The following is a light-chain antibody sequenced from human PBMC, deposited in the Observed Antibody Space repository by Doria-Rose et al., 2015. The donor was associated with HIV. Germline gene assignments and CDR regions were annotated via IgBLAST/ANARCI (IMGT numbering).Light chain of an antibody. CDR2: AAS. Sequence: DIQMTQSPSSLSASVGDRVTITCRASQGIRNSLAWYQQKPGKAPKLLVYAASTLESGVPSRFSGSGSGTDYTLTISSLQPEDFATYYCQQYYSTPQTFGNGNKLEIK. CDR1: QGIRNS. V-gene: IGKV1-NL1*01. J-gene: IGKJ2*01. CDR3: QQYYSTPQT.